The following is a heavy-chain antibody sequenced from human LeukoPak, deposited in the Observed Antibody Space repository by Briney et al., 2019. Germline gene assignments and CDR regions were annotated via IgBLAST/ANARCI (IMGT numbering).Heavy chain of an antibody. V-gene: IGHV4-59*01. Sequence: SETLSLTCTVSGGSISSYYWSWIRQPPGKGLEWIGYIYYSGSTNYNPSLKSRVTISVDTSKNQFSLKLSSVTAADTAVYYCASSGEGMEAFDYWGQGTLVTVSS. CDR2: IYYSGST. CDR3: ASSGEGMEAFDY. J-gene: IGHJ4*02. CDR1: GGSISSYY. D-gene: IGHD3-10*01.